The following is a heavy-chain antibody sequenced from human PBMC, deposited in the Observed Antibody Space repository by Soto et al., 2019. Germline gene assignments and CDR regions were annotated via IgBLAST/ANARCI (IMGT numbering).Heavy chain of an antibody. CDR2: ISGGGGNT. V-gene: IGHV3-23*01. D-gene: IGHD5-18*01. J-gene: IGHJ6*02. CDR3: AKAIYSSSPYYYGVDV. Sequence: GGSLRLSCEGSGFTFSSYVMSWVRQAPGKGMEWVSGISGGGGNTDYADSVKGRFTVSRDNSKSTMFLQMESLRAEDTAVYYCAKAIYSSSPYYYGVDVWGQGTTVTVS. CDR1: GFTFSSYV.